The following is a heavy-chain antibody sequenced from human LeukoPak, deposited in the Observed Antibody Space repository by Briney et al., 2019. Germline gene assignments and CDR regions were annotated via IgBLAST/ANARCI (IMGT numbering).Heavy chain of an antibody. J-gene: IGHJ4*02. CDR2: ITSSSIYT. CDR3: ASSGYSGYFERYYFDY. Sequence: PGGSLRLSCAASGFTFGYYSMNWVRQAPGKGLEWVSSITSSSIYTYYADSVKGRFTISRDNAKNSLYLQMSSLRAEDTALYYCASSGYSGYFERYYFDYWGQGTLVTVSS. D-gene: IGHD5-12*01. V-gene: IGHV3-21*01. CDR1: GFTFGYYS.